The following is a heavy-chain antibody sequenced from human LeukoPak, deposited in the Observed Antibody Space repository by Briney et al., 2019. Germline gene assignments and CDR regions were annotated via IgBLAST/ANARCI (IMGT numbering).Heavy chain of an antibody. CDR2: ISAYNDNT. V-gene: IGHV1-18*01. CDR1: GYTFTSFG. Sequence: ASVKVSCKASGYTFTSFGISWVRQAPGQGLEWMGWISAYNDNTIYANKLQGRVTMTTDTSTTTAYMELRSLRSDDTAVYYCARVSTLAVAGFFDYWGQGILVTVSS. D-gene: IGHD6-19*01. CDR3: ARVSTLAVAGFFDY. J-gene: IGHJ4*02.